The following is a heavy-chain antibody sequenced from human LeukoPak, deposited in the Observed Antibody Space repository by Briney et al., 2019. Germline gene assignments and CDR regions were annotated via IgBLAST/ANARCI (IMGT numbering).Heavy chain of an antibody. J-gene: IGHJ4*02. CDR3: ARVSYSSSWYEEYYFDY. CDR1: GGSISSYY. CDR2: IYYSGST. D-gene: IGHD6-13*01. Sequence: SETLSLTCTVSGGSISSYYWSWIRQPPGKGLEWIGYIYYSGSTNYNPSPKGRVTISVDTSKNQFSLKLSSVTAADTAVYYCARVSYSSSWYEEYYFDYWGQGTLVTVSS. V-gene: IGHV4-59*01.